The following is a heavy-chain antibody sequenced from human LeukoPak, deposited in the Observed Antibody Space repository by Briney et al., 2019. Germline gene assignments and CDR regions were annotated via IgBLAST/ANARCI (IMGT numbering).Heavy chain of an antibody. Sequence: SETLSLTCTVSGXSIFSSNYYWGWIRQPPGKGLEWIGSIYYSGNGYYNPSLKTRVTMSVDTSKDHFSLKLSSVTAADTVVYYCARQKWLQHFDYWGQGTLVTVSS. J-gene: IGHJ4*02. V-gene: IGHV4-39*01. CDR3: ARQKWLQHFDY. CDR2: IYYSGNG. D-gene: IGHD6-19*01. CDR1: GXSIFSSNYY.